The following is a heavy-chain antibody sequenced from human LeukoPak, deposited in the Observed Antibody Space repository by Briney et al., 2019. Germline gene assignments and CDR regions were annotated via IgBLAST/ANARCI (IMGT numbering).Heavy chain of an antibody. Sequence: PGRSLRLSCAASGFTFSSYAMHWVRQAPGKGLEWLAVISYDESKKYYADSVKGRFTISRDKSENTLYLQMNSLRAEDTAVYYCAKSGGGYYDTSGSVWGQGTMVTVSP. CDR2: ISYDESKK. J-gene: IGHJ3*01. V-gene: IGHV3-30*01. D-gene: IGHD3-22*01. CDR1: GFTFSSYA. CDR3: AKSGGGYYDTSGSV.